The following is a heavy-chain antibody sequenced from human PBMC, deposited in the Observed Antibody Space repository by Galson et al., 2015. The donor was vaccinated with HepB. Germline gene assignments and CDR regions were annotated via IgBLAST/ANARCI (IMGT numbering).Heavy chain of an antibody. J-gene: IGHJ6*02. Sequence: SLRLSCAASRFTVSTNYMSWVRQAPGKGLEWVSVIYTNGSTYYADSVKGRFTISRDNSKNTLYLQMNSLRGEDTAVYYCARDQGDDYVNYYYYHGMDVWGQGTTVTVSS. D-gene: IGHD4-17*01. CDR1: RFTVSTNY. CDR2: IYTNGST. CDR3: ARDQGDDYVNYYYYHGMDV. V-gene: IGHV3-66*03.